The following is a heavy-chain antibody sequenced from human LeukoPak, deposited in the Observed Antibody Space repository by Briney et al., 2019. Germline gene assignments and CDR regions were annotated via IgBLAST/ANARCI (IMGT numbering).Heavy chain of an antibody. J-gene: IGHJ4*02. V-gene: IGHV3-30*02. Sequence: GGSLRLSCAASGFTFSSYGMHWVRQAPGKGLEWVAVIWYDGSNKYYADSVKGRFTISRDNSKNTLYLQMNSLRAEDTAVYYCAKDPRIVVVPAASVYFDYWGQGTLVTVSS. D-gene: IGHD2-2*01. CDR1: GFTFSSYG. CDR2: IWYDGSNK. CDR3: AKDPRIVVVPAASVYFDY.